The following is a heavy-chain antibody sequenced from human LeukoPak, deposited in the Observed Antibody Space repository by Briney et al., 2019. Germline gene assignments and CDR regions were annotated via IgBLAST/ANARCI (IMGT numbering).Heavy chain of an antibody. D-gene: IGHD6-19*01. Sequence: GGSLRLSCAASGFNYDWMHWVRQAPGKGLVWVSRINGDGRDTTYVDSVKGRFTISRDNAKNTLYLQMNSLRVDDTAVYYCVGTSGYTSGWSGLRDWGRGTLVTISS. V-gene: IGHV3-74*01. CDR3: VGTSGYTSGWSGLRD. J-gene: IGHJ4*02. CDR1: GFNYDW. CDR2: INGDGRDT.